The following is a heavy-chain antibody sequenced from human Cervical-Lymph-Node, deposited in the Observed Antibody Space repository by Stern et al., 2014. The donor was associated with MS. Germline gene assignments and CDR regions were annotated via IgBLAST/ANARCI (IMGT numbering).Heavy chain of an antibody. J-gene: IGHJ4*02. V-gene: IGHV3-33*01. CDR2: IWHDGSNK. CDR1: GFTFSSYG. D-gene: IGHD2-15*01. CDR3: ARDRHDLGYCSGGSCYLPDY. Sequence: VQLVESGGGVVQPGRSLRLSCAASGFTFSSYGMHWVRQAPGKGLEWGAVIWHDGSNKYSAGSVKGRFTISRDNSKNTLYLQMNSLRAEDTAVYYCARDRHDLGYCSGGSCYLPDYWGQGTLVTVSS.